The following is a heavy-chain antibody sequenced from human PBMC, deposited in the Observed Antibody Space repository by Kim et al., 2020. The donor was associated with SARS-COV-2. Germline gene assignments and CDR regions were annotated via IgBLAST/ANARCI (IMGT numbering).Heavy chain of an antibody. Sequence: YADSVKGRFTISRDNSKNTLYLQMNSLRAEDTAVYYCAKDGVEMATILDYWGQGTLVTVSS. J-gene: IGHJ4*02. D-gene: IGHD5-12*01. V-gene: IGHV3-23*01. CDR3: AKDGVEMATILDY.